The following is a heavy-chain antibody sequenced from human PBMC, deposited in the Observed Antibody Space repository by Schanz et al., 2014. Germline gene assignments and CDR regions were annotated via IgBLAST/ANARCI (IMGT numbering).Heavy chain of an antibody. CDR3: ARDGNYYGSRNYYKTPYYFDY. J-gene: IGHJ4*02. V-gene: IGHV3-66*01. Sequence: EVQLVESGGGFVQPGGSLGLSCVVSGFTVSSDHMSWVGQAPGKGLEWVSTIYASGATYYADSVKRRFTISRDISKNTLHLQVTSLRAEDTAIYYCARDGNYYGSRNYYKTPYYFDYWGQGTLVTVSS. D-gene: IGHD3-10*01. CDR2: IYASGAT. CDR1: GFTVSSDH.